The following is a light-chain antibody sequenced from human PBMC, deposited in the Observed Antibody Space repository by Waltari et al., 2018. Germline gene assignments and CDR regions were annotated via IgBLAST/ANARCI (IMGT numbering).Light chain of an antibody. CDR2: KVS. CDR3: MQGTHWPYT. V-gene: IGKV2-30*02. Sequence: DAVLTQSPLSLPATLGQPASISCKSSQSLVHRGGNTYLNWFQQWPGQSPRRLIYKVSTRDSGVPDRFSGSGSGTDFTLKISRVEAEDFGVYYCMQGTHWPYTFGQGTRLEIK. J-gene: IGKJ5*01. CDR1: QSLVHRGGNTY.